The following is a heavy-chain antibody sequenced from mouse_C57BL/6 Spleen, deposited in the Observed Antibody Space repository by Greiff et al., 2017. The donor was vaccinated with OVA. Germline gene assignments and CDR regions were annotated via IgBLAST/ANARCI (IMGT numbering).Heavy chain of an antibody. CDR1: GYTFTDYE. D-gene: IGHD2-3*01. CDR3: TRKGWLLRWFAD. Sequence: QVQLQQSGAELVRPGASVTLSCKASGYTFTDYEMHWVKQTPVHGLEWIGAIDPETGGTAYNQKFKGKAILTADKSSSTAYMELRSLTSEDSAVYYCTRKGWLLRWFADWGQGTLVTVSA. V-gene: IGHV1-15*01. CDR2: IDPETGGT. J-gene: IGHJ3*01.